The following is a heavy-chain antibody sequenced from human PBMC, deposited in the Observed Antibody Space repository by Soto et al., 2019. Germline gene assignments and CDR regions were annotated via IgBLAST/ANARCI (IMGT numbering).Heavy chain of an antibody. CDR3: ARGYFFSAARPGYYYYYGMDV. J-gene: IGHJ6*02. CDR1: GGTFSSYA. D-gene: IGHD6-6*01. Sequence: QVQLVQSGAEVKKPGSSVKVSCQASGGTFSSYAISWVRQAPGQGLEWMGGIIHIFGTANYAQKFQGRVTITADESTSTAYMEMSSLRSEDTAVYYCARGYFFSAARPGYYYYYGMDVWGQGTTVTVSS. CDR2: IIHIFGTA. V-gene: IGHV1-69*01.